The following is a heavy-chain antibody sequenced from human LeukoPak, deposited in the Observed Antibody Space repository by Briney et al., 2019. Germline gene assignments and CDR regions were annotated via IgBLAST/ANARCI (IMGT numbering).Heavy chain of an antibody. D-gene: IGHD1-7*01. V-gene: IGHV4-34*01. J-gene: IGHJ2*01. CDR2: INHSGST. CDR3: ARAGGITGTLDL. Sequence: SETLSLTCAVYGGSFSGYYWSWIRQPPGKGLEWIGEINHSGSTNYNPSLKSRVTISVDTSKNQFSLKLSSVTAADTAVYYCARAGGITGTLDLWGRGTLVTVSS. CDR1: GGSFSGYY.